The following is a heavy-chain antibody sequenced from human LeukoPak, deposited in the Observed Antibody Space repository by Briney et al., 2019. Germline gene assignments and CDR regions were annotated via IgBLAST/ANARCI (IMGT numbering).Heavy chain of an antibody. Sequence: SETLSLTCAVSGGSISSGGYSWSWIRQPPGKGLEWIGYIYHSGSTYYNPSLKSRVTISVDRSKNQFSLKLSSVTAADTAVYYCARGFGIVGATSFDYWGQGTLVTVSS. J-gene: IGHJ4*02. CDR1: GGSISSGGYS. V-gene: IGHV4-30-2*01. D-gene: IGHD1-26*01. CDR2: IYHSGST. CDR3: ARGFGIVGATSFDY.